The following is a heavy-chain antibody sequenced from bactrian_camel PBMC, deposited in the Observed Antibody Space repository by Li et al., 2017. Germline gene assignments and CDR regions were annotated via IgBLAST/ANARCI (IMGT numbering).Heavy chain of an antibody. CDR3: AAAVAWPAYGGRCDPTHNEY. CDR1: GFTFDGTD. V-gene: IGHV3S60*01. J-gene: IGHJ4*01. D-gene: IGHD6*01. Sequence: HVQLVESGGGSVQAGETLRLSCTASGFTFDGTDMAWYRLAPGNECELVSSIRSDGSTHYTDSAKGRFTITQDNAKNTVYLQMNSLKREDTAIYYCAAAVAWPAYGGRCDPTHNEYRGQGTQVTVS. CDR2: IRSDGST.